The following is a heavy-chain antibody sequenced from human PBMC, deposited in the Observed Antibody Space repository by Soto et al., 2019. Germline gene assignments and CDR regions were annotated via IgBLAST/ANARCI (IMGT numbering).Heavy chain of an antibody. CDR1: GGSISSYY. J-gene: IGHJ4*02. D-gene: IGHD2-2*01. Sequence: SETLSLTCTVSGGSISSYYWSWVRQPPAKGLEWIGYIYYSASTNYNPSLKSRVTISVDTSKIQFSLKLSSLTAADTAVYYCARGYCSSTACYSRTFDYWGQGALVTVSS. CDR2: IYYSAST. CDR3: ARGYCSSTACYSRTFDY. V-gene: IGHV4-59*01.